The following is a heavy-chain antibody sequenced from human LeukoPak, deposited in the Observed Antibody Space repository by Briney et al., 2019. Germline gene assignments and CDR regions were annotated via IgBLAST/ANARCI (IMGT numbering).Heavy chain of an antibody. CDR3: AKDSDDTSDYYYMPEQNHFDY. V-gene: IGHV3-30-3*01. D-gene: IGHD3-22*01. J-gene: IGHJ4*02. CDR1: GFTFSSYA. Sequence: GGSLRLSCAASGFTFSSYAMHWVRQAPGKGLEWVAVISYDGSNKYYADSVKGRFTTSRDNSKNTLYLQMNSLRAEDTAVYYCAKDSDDTSDYYYMPEQNHFDYWGQGTLVTVSS. CDR2: ISYDGSNK.